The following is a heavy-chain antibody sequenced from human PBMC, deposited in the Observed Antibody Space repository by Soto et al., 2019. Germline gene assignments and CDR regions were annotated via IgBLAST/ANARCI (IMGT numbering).Heavy chain of an antibody. CDR1: GYTFTSYA. CDR2: INAGNGNT. D-gene: IGHD2-21*02. J-gene: IGHJ4*02. CDR3: ARSIVVVTAADY. V-gene: IGHV1-3*01. Sequence: QVQLVQSGAEVKKPGASVKVSCKASGYTFTSYAMHWVRPAPGQSLEWMGWINAGNGNTKYSQKFQGRVTITRDTSASTAYMELSSLRSEDTAVYYWARSIVVVTAADYWGQGTLVTVSS.